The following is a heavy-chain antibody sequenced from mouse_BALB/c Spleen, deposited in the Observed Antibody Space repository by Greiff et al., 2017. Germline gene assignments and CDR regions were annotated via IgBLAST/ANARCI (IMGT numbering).Heavy chain of an antibody. V-gene: IGHV5-12-1*01. J-gene: IGHJ4*01. D-gene: IGHD1-1*02. CDR1: GFAFSSYD. Sequence: EVKLMESGGGLVKPGGSLKLSCAASGFAFSSYDMSWVRQTPEKRLEWVAYISSGGGSTYYPDTVKGRFTISRDNAKNTLYLQMSSLKSEDTAMYYCARQRGYGAMDYWGQGTSVTVSS. CDR3: ARQRGYGAMDY. CDR2: ISSGGGST.